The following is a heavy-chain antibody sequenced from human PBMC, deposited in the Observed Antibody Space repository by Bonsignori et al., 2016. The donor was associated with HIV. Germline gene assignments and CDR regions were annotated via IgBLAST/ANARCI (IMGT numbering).Heavy chain of an antibody. D-gene: IGHD3-10*01. CDR2: ISSSSSYI. V-gene: IGHV3-21*01. Sequence: GESLKISCAASGFTFSSYSMNWVRQAPGKGLEWVSSISSSSSYIYYADSVKGRFTISRDNAKNSLYLQMNSLRAEDTAVYYCARGRRGHRGVLRPYYYYYMDVWGKGTTVTVSS. CDR1: GFTFSSYS. CDR3: ARGRRGHRGVLRPYYYYYMDV. J-gene: IGHJ6*03.